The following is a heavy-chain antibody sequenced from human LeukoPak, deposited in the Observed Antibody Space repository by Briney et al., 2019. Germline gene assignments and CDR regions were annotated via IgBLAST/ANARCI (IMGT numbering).Heavy chain of an antibody. D-gene: IGHD3-10*01. V-gene: IGHV1-46*01. CDR2: INPSGGST. CDR1: GYTFTSYY. J-gene: IGHJ4*02. Sequence: ASVKVSCKASGYTFTSYYMHWVRQAPGQGLEWMGIINPSGGSTSYAQKFQGRVTMTRDTSTSTVYMELSSLRPEDTAVYYCATGWFGEYLFDYWGQGTLVTVSS. CDR3: ATGWFGEYLFDY.